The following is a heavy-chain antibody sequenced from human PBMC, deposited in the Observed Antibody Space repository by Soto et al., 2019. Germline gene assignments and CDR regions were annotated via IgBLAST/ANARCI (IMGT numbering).Heavy chain of an antibody. CDR3: ARHGRDGDNYYSDY. D-gene: IGHD1-26*01. Sequence: PEESLKISCKVSGYNFNNYWIAWVRQMPGKGLELLGLVYPHDSDTRYSPSFQGQVTISDDKSISTAYLQWRSLKTSDTAMYYCARHGRDGDNYYSDYWGQGTLVTVSS. J-gene: IGHJ4*02. V-gene: IGHV5-51*01. CDR1: GYNFNNYW. CDR2: VYPHDSDT.